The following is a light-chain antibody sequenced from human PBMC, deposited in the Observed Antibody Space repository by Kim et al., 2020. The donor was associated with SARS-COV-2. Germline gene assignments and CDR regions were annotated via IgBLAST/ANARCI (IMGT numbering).Light chain of an antibody. CDR3: QAWDSSAGGV. V-gene: IGLV3-1*01. CDR1: ELVDKY. J-gene: IGLJ3*02. Sequence: SPGQTATIACSGDELVDKYTNWYQQKPGQSPVLVIYQDRKRPSGIPERFSGSNSGNTATLTISGTQTMDEGDYYCQAWDSSAGGVLGGGTKLKVL. CDR2: QDR.